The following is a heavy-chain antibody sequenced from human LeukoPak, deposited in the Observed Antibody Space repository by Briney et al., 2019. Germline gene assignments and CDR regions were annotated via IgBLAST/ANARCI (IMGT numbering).Heavy chain of an antibody. CDR1: GGSISSGGYY. CDR2: IYYSGST. CDR3: ARVPIYYYDSSGRNYFDY. Sequence: SETLSLTCTVSGGSISSGGYYWSWIRQHPGKGLEWIGYIYYSGSTYHNPSLKSRVTISVDTSKNQFSLKLSSVTAADTAVYYCARVPIYYYDSSGRNYFDYWGQGTLVTVSS. D-gene: IGHD3-22*01. J-gene: IGHJ4*02. V-gene: IGHV4-31*03.